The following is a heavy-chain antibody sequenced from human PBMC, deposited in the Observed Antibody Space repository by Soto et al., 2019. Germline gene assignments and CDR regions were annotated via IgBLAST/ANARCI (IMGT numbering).Heavy chain of an antibody. V-gene: IGHV4-61*01. CDR2: IYYSGST. CDR1: GGSVSSGSYY. CDR3: AREWYCSSTSCSNWFDP. J-gene: IGHJ5*02. Sequence: SETLSLTCTVSGGSVSSGSYYWSWIRQPPGKGLEWIGYIYYSGSTNYNPSLKSRVTISVDTSKNQFSLQLSSVTAADTAVYYCAREWYCSSTSCSNWFDPWGQGTLVNVSS. D-gene: IGHD2-2*01.